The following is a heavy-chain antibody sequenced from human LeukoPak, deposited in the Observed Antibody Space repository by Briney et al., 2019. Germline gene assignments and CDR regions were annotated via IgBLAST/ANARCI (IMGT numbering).Heavy chain of an antibody. Sequence: SVKVSCKASGGTFSSYAISWVRQALGQGLEWMGGIIPIFGTANYAQKFQGRVTITADESTSTAYMELSSLRSEDTAVYYCAGDPGIAAAGTWVWFDPWGQGTLVTVSS. CDR2: IIPIFGTA. CDR3: AGDPGIAAAGTWVWFDP. CDR1: GGTFSSYA. D-gene: IGHD6-13*01. J-gene: IGHJ5*02. V-gene: IGHV1-69*13.